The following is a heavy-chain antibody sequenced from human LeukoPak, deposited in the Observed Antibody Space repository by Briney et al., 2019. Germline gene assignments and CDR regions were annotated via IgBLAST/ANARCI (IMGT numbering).Heavy chain of an antibody. J-gene: IGHJ4*02. Sequence: SGGSLRLSCAVSGFTFSIHWMYWVRQAPGKGLVFVSRINSDGGITKYADSVKGRFTIARDNAKNMLYLEMNSLRVDDTAVYYCASGITAEESVAIDYWGQGTVVTVSS. CDR2: INSDGGIT. V-gene: IGHV3-74*03. D-gene: IGHD1-14*01. CDR3: ASGITAEESVAIDY. CDR1: GFTFSIHW.